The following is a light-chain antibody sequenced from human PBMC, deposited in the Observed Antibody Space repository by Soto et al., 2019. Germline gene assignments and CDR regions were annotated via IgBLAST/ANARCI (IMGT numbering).Light chain of an antibody. J-gene: IGKJ3*01. CDR3: QQSNNVPFT. CDR1: QDIRNY. Sequence: DIPMTQSPSSLSTSVGDRRTITCQARQDIRNYLKWYKQKPGKAPKLLIYDASNLETGVASRFSGRGSGAHFTFTISSLPPEDFATSYCQQSNNVPFTFGPGTKVDIK. V-gene: IGKV1-33*01. CDR2: DAS.